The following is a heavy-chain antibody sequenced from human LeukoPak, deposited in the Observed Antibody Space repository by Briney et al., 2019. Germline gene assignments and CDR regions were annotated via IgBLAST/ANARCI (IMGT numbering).Heavy chain of an antibody. CDR2: IYYSGST. V-gene: IGHV4-39*01. J-gene: IGHJ4*02. D-gene: IGHD3-3*01. CDR1: GGSIRSSSYY. Sequence: KPSETLSLTCTVSGGSIRSSSYYWGWIRQPPGKGLEWIGSIYYSGSTYYNASLKSRGTISVDTSKNQFSLKLSSVTAADTAVYYCARHTPGGDPLRFLSPWGQGTLVTVSS. CDR3: ARHTPGGDPLRFLSP.